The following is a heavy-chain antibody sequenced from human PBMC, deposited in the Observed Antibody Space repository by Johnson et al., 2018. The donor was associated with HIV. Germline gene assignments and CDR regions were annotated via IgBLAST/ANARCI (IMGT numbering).Heavy chain of an antibody. D-gene: IGHD5-18*01. J-gene: IGHJ3*02. CDR1: GFTFSDYY. CDR2: IKQDGSEK. V-gene: IGHV3-7*03. Sequence: VQLVESGGGLIQPGGSLRLSCAASGFTFSDYYMSWIRQAPGKGLEWVANIKQDGSEKYYVDSVKGRFTISRDNSKNTLYLQMNSLRAEDTALYYCARVVGYKYGSAGDNDAFDIWGQGTMVTVSS. CDR3: ARVVGYKYGSAGDNDAFDI.